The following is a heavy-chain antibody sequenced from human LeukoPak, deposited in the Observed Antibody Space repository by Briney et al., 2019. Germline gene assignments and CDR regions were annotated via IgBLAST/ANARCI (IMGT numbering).Heavy chain of an antibody. J-gene: IGHJ4*02. Sequence: SETLSLTCAVYGGSFSGYYWSWIRQPPGKGLEWIGEINHSGSTNYNPSLKSRVTISVDTSKNQSPLKLSSVTAADTAVYYCARGRFDYSSSWYSWYYFDYWGQGTLVTVSS. CDR3: ARGRFDYSSSWYSWYYFDY. CDR2: INHSGST. V-gene: IGHV4-34*01. CDR1: GGSFSGYY. D-gene: IGHD6-13*01.